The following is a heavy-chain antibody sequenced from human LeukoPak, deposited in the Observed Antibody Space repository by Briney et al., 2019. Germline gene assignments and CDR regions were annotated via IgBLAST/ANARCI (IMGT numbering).Heavy chain of an antibody. CDR1: GFVFGFYA. Sequence: GGSLRLSCTGSGFVFGFYAMTWVRQAPGKGLEWVGFVRSKTYGGTSEYAASVKGRFTISRDDSKSIAYLQMDSLKTEDTAVYYCSFFDIFTAAYLDYRGQGTLVTVSS. V-gene: IGHV3-49*04. J-gene: IGHJ4*02. CDR3: SFFDIFTAAYLDY. D-gene: IGHD3-9*01. CDR2: VRSKTYGGTS.